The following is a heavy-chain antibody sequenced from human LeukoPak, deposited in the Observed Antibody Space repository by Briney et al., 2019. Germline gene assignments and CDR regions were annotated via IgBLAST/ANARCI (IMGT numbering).Heavy chain of an antibody. CDR1: GVTFGSYD. Sequence: PGGTLRLSCAASGVTFGSYDMNWVRQAPGKGLEWVSFISSSSSYIYYADSVKGRFTISRDNAKKSLYLQMNSLRAEDTAVYYCARGRYDSRIFDYWGQGTLVTVSS. J-gene: IGHJ4*02. CDR3: ARGRYDSRIFDY. CDR2: ISSSSSYI. D-gene: IGHD3-22*01. V-gene: IGHV3-21*01.